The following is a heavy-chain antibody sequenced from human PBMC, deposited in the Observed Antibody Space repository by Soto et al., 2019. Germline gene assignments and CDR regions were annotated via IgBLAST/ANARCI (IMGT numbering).Heavy chain of an antibody. CDR3: ARAGDNWNAIDY. V-gene: IGHV4-30-2*01. CDR1: GGSISSDGYS. Sequence: SETLSLTCAVSGGSISSDGYSWSWMRQPPGMGLEWIGYIYHSGSTYYNPSLQSRITISVDRSKNQFSLKLSSVTAADTAVYYCARAGDNWNAIDYWGQGTLVTVSS. J-gene: IGHJ4*02. CDR2: IYHSGST. D-gene: IGHD1-1*01.